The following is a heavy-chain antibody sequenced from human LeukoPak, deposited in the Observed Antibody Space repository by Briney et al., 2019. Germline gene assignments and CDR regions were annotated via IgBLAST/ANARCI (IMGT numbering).Heavy chain of an antibody. J-gene: IGHJ4*02. CDR1: EYTFTSYY. CDR3: ASSTRVTYYYDSSGYHY. CDR2: INPSGGST. V-gene: IGHV1-46*01. D-gene: IGHD3-22*01. Sequence: ASVKVSCKASEYTFTSYYMHWVRQAPGQGLEWMGIINPSGGSTSYAQKFQGRVTMTRDTSTSTFYMELSSLRSEDTAVYYCASSTRVTYYYDSSGYHYRGQGILVTVSS.